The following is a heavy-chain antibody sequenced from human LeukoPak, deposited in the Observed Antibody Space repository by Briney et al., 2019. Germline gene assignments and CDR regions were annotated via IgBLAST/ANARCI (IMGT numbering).Heavy chain of an antibody. V-gene: IGHV3-20*01. J-gene: IGHJ4*02. Sequence: RPGGSLRLSCAASGFTFDDYGMSWVRQAPGKGLEWVSGINWNGGSTGYADSVKGRFTISRDNAKNSLYLQMNSLRAEDTDLYHCARAYYDSSGYYYDYWGQGTLVTVSS. CDR1: GFTFDDYG. CDR2: INWNGGST. CDR3: ARAYYDSSGYYYDY. D-gene: IGHD3-22*01.